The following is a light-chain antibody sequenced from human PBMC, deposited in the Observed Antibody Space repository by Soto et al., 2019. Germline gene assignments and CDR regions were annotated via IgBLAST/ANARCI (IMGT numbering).Light chain of an antibody. V-gene: IGKV3-15*01. J-gene: IGKJ1*01. CDR3: QQYHNWWT. CDR1: QSVSSN. Sequence: EIVWTQSPATLSVSPGERATLSCRASQSVSSNLAWYQQKPGQAPRLLIYGASTRATGIPARFSGSGSGTEFTLTISSLQAEDFAVYYCQQYHNWWTFGQGTKVDIK. CDR2: GAS.